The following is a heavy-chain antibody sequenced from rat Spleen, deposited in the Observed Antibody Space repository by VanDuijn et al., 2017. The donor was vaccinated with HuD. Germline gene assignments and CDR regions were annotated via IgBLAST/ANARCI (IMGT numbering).Heavy chain of an antibody. CDR3: ATHLIYNNYWGWYFDF. CDR1: GFTFSDYY. J-gene: IGHJ1*01. D-gene: IGHD1-10*01. V-gene: IGHV5S10*01. CDR2: ISDDGSRT. Sequence: EVQLVESDGGLVQPGRSLKLSCAASGFTFSDYYMAWVRQAPTKGLEWVATISDDGSRTYYRDSVKGRFTISRDNAKSTLYLQMDSLRSEDTATYYCATHLIYNNYWGWYFDFWGPGTMVTVSS.